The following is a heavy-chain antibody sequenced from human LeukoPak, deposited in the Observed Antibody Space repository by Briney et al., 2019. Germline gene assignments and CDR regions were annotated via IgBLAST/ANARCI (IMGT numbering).Heavy chain of an antibody. D-gene: IGHD1-1*01. CDR1: GGSFSDYY. CDR3: ARGGTGTQNWFDP. V-gene: IGHV4-34*01. CDR2: INHSGST. Sequence: SETLSLTCAVYGGSFSDYYWSWIRQPPGKGLEWIGEINHSGSTNYNPSLKSRVNISVDTSKNHLSLKPSSVTAAYTAVYYCARGGTGTQNWFDPWGQGTLVTVSS. J-gene: IGHJ5*02.